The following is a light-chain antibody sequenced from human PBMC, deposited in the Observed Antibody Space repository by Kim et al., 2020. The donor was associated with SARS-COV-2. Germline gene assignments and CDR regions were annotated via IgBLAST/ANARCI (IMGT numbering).Light chain of an antibody. J-gene: IGLJ1*01. CDR1: NIETES. Sequence: SYELTQPPSVSVAPGKTARITCGEINIETESVHWYQQKPGQAPVLVIYSDTDRPSGIPERFSGSNSGNTATLTISRVEAGDEADYYCQVWDSNSDQGVFGTGTKVTVL. CDR3: QVWDSNSDQGV. V-gene: IGLV3-21*04. CDR2: SDT.